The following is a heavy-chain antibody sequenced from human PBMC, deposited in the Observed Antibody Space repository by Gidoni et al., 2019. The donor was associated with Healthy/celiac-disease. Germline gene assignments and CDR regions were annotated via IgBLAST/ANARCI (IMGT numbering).Heavy chain of an antibody. D-gene: IGHD2-2*01. CDR1: GGTFSGYA. CDR2: IIPIFGTA. Sequence: QVQLVQSGAEVKKPGSSVKVSCKASGGTFSGYAISWVRQAPGQGLEWMGGIIPIFGTANDAQKVQGRVTITADKSTSTAYMELSSLRSEDTAVYYCARSPIPAGPEEYYYYYMDVWGKGTTVTVSS. J-gene: IGHJ6*03. CDR3: ARSPIPAGPEEYYYYYMDV. V-gene: IGHV1-69*06.